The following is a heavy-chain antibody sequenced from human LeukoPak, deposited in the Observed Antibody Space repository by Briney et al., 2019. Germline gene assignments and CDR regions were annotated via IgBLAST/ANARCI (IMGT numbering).Heavy chain of an antibody. D-gene: IGHD3-10*01. CDR3: ARGATYYYGSGSSQFDY. Sequence: GGSLRLSCGASEFSLRSYSMDWVRQAPGKGLEWVSHINSGSSTIYYADSVKGRFTISRDNAGNSLYLHMNSLRAEDTAVYYCARGATYYYGSGSSQFDYWGQGTLVTVSS. CDR2: INSGSSTI. CDR1: EFSLRSYS. V-gene: IGHV3-48*01. J-gene: IGHJ4*02.